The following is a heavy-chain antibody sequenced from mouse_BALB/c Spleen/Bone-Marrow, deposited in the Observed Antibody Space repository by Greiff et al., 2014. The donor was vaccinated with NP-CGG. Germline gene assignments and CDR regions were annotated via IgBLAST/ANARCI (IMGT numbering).Heavy chain of an antibody. D-gene: IGHD1-1*01. CDR2: ISTYYGDA. CDR1: GYTFTDYA. J-gene: IGHJ4*01. CDR3: ARGNYYGSRYYAMDY. Sequence: VQLQQSGTELVRPGVSVKISCKGSGYTFTDYAMHWVKQSHAKSLEWIGVISTYYGDASYNRKFKGKATVTVDKSSSTAYMEPARLTSEDSAIYYCARGNYYGSRYYAMDYWGQGTSVTVSS. V-gene: IGHV1S137*01.